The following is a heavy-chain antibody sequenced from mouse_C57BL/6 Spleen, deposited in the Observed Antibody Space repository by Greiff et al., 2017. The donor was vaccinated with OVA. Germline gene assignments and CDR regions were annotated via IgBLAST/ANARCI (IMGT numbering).Heavy chain of an antibody. J-gene: IGHJ2*01. V-gene: IGHV14-4*01. CDR1: GFNFKDDY. CDR3: SSIYFDD. CDR2: IDPDNGDT. Sequence: VQLKEPGAELVRPGASVKLSCTASGFNFKDDYMHWVKQRPEQGLEWIGWIDPDNGDTEYASKFKGKATITADTSSNTAYLQLSSLTSDDTAVYCCSSIYFDDWGQGTTLTVSS.